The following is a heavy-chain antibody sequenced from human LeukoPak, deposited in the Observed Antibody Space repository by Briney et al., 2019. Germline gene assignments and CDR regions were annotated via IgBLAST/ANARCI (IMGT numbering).Heavy chain of an antibody. D-gene: IGHD3-22*01. CDR1: GGSISSYY. CDR2: IYYSGST. V-gene: IGHV4-59*12. J-gene: IGHJ4*02. CDR3: ARSFYDSSGYYSFDY. Sequence: SETLSLTCTVSGGSISSYYWSWIRQPPGKGLEWIGYIYYSGSTNYNPSLKSRVTISVDTSKNQFSLKLSSVTAADTAVYYCARSFYDSSGYYSFDYWGQGTLVTVSS.